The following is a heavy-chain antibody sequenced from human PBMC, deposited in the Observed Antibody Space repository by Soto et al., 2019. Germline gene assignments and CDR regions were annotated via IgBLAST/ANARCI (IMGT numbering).Heavy chain of an antibody. J-gene: IGHJ6*02. CDR3: ARLDSPYYYGMDV. V-gene: IGHV4-39*01. CDR1: CGSISSSSYY. CDR2: IYYSGST. Sequence: DTLSLTCTVSCGSISSSSYYWGLIRQPPGKGLEWIGSIYYSGSTYYNPSLKSRVTISVDTSKNQFSLKLSSVTAADTAVYYCARLDSPYYYGMDVWGQGTTVTVSS.